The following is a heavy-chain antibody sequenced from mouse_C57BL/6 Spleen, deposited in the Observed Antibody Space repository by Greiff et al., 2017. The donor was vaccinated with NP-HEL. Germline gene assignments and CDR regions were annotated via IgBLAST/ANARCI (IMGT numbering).Heavy chain of an antibody. CDR1: GYAFTNYL. CDR2: INPGSGGT. D-gene: IGHD1-1*01. V-gene: IGHV1-54*01. Sequence: VQLQQSGAELVRPGTSVKVSCKASGYAFTNYLIEWVKQRPGQGLEWIGVINPGSGGTNYNEKFKGKATLTADKSSSTAYMQLSSLTSEDSAVYFCARSPLITTVVLDYWGQGTSVTVSS. CDR3: ARSPLITTVVLDY. J-gene: IGHJ4*01.